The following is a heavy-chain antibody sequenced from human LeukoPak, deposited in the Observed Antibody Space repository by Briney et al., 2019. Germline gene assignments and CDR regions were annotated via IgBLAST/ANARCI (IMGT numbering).Heavy chain of an antibody. J-gene: IGHJ6*02. CDR3: ARDRGIAAAEYYYYGMDV. D-gene: IGHD6-13*01. CDR1: GYTFTSYD. V-gene: IGHV1-8*01. Sequence: ASVKVSCKASGYTFTSYDINWVRQATGQGLEWMGWMNPNSGNTGYAQKFQGRVTMTRNTSISTAYMELSSLRSEDTAVYYCARDRGIAAAEYYYYGMDVWGQGTTVTVSS. CDR2: MNPNSGNT.